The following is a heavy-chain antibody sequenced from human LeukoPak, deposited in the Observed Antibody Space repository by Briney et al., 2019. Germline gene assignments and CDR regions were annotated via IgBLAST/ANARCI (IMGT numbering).Heavy chain of an antibody. V-gene: IGHV1-2*02. CDR2: INPNSGGT. Sequence: GASVKVSCKAAGYTFTGLYLHWVRQAPGQGLEWMGWINPNSGGTDFAQKFQGRVTMTRDTSISTAYMELSGLTSDDTAVYFCARGAKGFDYWGQGTLVTVSS. J-gene: IGHJ4*02. CDR1: GYTFTGLY. CDR3: ARGAKGFDY.